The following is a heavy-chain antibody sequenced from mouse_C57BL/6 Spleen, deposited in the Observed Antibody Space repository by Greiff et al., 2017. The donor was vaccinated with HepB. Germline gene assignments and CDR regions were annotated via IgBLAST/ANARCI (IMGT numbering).Heavy chain of an antibody. V-gene: IGHV1-53*01. J-gene: IGHJ2*01. D-gene: IGHD1-3*01. CDR3: AREKVPLYYFDY. Sequence: QVQLQQPGTELVKPGASVKLSCKASGYTFTSYWMHWVKQRPGQGLEWIGNINPSNGGTNSNEKFKSKATLTVDKSSSTAYMQLSSRTSEDSSVYYCAREKVPLYYFDYWGQGTTLTVSS. CDR1: GYTFTSYW. CDR2: INPSNGGT.